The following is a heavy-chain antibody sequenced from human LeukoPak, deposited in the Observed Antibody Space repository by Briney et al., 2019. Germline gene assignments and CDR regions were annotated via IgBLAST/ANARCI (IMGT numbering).Heavy chain of an antibody. CDR2: ISDRSDYI. J-gene: IGHJ4*02. D-gene: IGHD1-1*01. CDR1: GFTFSTYN. CDR3: ARGNWNDEGFFDY. Sequence: GGSLRLSCAASGFTFSTYNMNWVRQAPGKGLEWVSSISDRSDYIYYADSLKGRFSISRDNANNSLYLLMNSLMSEDTAIFYCARGNWNDEGFFDYWGQGILVTVSS. V-gene: IGHV3-21*01.